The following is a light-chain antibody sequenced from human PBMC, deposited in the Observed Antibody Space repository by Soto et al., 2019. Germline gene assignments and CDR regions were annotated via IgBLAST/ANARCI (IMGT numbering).Light chain of an antibody. Sequence: ALTQPRSVSGSPGQSVTISCTGTSSDVGGYNHVSWYQQHPGKAPKLMIYDVSKRPSGVPDRFSGSKSGNTASPTISGLQAEDEADYYCCSYAGSIYVFGTGTKVTVL. V-gene: IGLV2-11*01. CDR1: SSDVGGYNH. CDR2: DVS. J-gene: IGLJ1*01. CDR3: CSYAGSIYV.